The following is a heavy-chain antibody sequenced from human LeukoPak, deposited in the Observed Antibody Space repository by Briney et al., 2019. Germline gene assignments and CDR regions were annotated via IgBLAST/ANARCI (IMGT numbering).Heavy chain of an antibody. V-gene: IGHV1-69*06. CDR1: GGTFSSYA. D-gene: IGHD4-17*01. CDR3: ARGPPTVPNFDY. Sequence: SVKVSCKASGGTFSSYAISWVRQAPGQGLEWMGGIIPIFGTANYAQKFQGRVTITADKSTSTAYMELSRLRSEDTAVYYCARGPPTVPNFDYWGQGTLVTVSS. J-gene: IGHJ4*02. CDR2: IIPIFGTA.